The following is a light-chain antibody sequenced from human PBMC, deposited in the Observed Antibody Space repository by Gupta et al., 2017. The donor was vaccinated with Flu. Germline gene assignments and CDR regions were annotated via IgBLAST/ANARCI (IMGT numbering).Light chain of an antibody. CDR1: QSRNSSL. CDR2: GAS. J-gene: IGKJ4*01. CDR3: PLPIT. V-gene: IGKV3-20*01. Sequence: SVLTQSPGTLSLSPGERATLYCSASQSRNSSLLAWYQEKPGQTRRLIISGASSRATGILGRFSGSTSGTDFSLTIDRLEVEDYDGNNGPLPITFGRGTKVEIK.